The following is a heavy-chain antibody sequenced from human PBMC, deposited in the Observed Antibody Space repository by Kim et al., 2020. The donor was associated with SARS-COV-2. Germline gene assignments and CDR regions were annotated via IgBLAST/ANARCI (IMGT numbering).Heavy chain of an antibody. Sequence: GGSLRLSCEVSGFTFSNYGMHWVRQAPGKGLEWVAGIWYDGSNKHYTDSVKGRFTVSRNNSNNSLFLQINSLRVEDTAMYYCARDPRTFYDFWSGYSDNWFDAWGQETLVTVSS. CDR1: GFTFSNYG. CDR3: ARDPRTFYDFWSGYSDNWFDA. CDR2: IWYDGSNK. V-gene: IGHV3-33*01. D-gene: IGHD3-3*01. J-gene: IGHJ5*02.